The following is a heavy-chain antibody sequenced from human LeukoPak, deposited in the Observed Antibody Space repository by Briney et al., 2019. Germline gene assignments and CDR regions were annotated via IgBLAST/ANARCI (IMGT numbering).Heavy chain of an antibody. CDR3: ARGPNQLLPRGYYSYMDV. V-gene: IGHV1-69*13. J-gene: IGHJ6*03. CDR1: GGTFSSYA. Sequence: ASVKVSCKASGGTFSSYAISWVRQAPGQGLEWMGGIIPIFGTANYAQKFQGRVTITADESTSTAYMELSSLRSEDTAVYYCARGPNQLLPRGYYSYMDVWGKGTTVTISS. D-gene: IGHD2-2*01. CDR2: IIPIFGTA.